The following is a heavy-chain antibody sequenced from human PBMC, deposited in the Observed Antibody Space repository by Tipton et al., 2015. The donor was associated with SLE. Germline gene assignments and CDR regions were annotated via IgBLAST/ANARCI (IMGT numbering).Heavy chain of an antibody. CDR3: AKGGIQLWLDN. CDR1: GFTLDDFG. Sequence: GSLRLSCEASGFTLDDFGMNWVRQAPGKGLEWVSSISGDGDSTFYSDSVKGRFTISRDNSKKTLYLQMNNLSAADTAVYYCAKGGIQLWLDNWGQGTLVTVSS. D-gene: IGHD5-18*01. J-gene: IGHJ5*02. V-gene: IGHV3-23*01. CDR2: ISGDGDST.